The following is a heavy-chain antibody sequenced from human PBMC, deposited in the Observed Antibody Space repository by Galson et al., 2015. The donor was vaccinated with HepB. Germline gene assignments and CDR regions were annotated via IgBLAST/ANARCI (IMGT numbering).Heavy chain of an antibody. V-gene: IGHV3-23*01. D-gene: IGHD3-3*01. CDR1: GFTFQSYA. CDR2: VSSRGDST. Sequence: SLRLSCAASGFTFQSYAMSWVRQAPGKGLEWVSSVSSRGDSTFYADSVKGRFTISRDNSENTLYLQMNSLRVEDTARYYCAKDLGDFWSSHGFDYWGQGALVTVSS. J-gene: IGHJ4*02. CDR3: AKDLGDFWSSHGFDY.